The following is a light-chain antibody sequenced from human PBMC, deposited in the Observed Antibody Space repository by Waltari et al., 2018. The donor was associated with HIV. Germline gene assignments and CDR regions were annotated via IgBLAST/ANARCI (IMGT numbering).Light chain of an antibody. J-gene: IGLJ3*02. CDR1: RSNIGSNT. Sequence: QSVLTQPPSASGTPGQRVTISCSGSRSNIGSNTVSWYQQLPGMAPQLFIDRNDQRPSGVPDRFSGAKSCTSASLAISGLQAEDEADYDGAAWDDSVNGWVFGGGTKLTVV. CDR3: AAWDDSVNGWV. V-gene: IGLV1-44*01. CDR2: RND.